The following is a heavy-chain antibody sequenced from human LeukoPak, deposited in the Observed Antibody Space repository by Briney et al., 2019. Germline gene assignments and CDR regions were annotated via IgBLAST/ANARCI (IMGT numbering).Heavy chain of an antibody. D-gene: IGHD6-13*01. J-gene: IGHJ5*02. CDR3: ARDEVRERIAAAGGFDP. V-gene: IGHV4-30-2*01. Sequence: PSETLSLTCTVSGGSISSGGYYWSWIRQPPGKGLEWIGYIYHSGSTYYAPSLKSRVTISVDRSKNQFSLKLSSVTAADTAVYYCARDEVRERIAAAGGFDPWGQGTLVTVSS. CDR1: GGSISSGGYY. CDR2: IYHSGST.